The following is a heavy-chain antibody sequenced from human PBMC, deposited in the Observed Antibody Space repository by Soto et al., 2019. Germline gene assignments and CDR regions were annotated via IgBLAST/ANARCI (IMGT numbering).Heavy chain of an antibody. CDR2: IIADNGNT. CDR1: GYTFTSYA. Sequence: QVPLVQSGAEEKKPGASVKVSCKASGYTFTSYAIHWVRQAPGQRLEWMGWIIADNGNTKYSQKFQGRVTITRDVSANTASLELISLRSEDTAVYYCARGSGSFFPYFNYWSQGTLVTVSS. V-gene: IGHV1-3*05. D-gene: IGHD1-26*01. J-gene: IGHJ4*02. CDR3: ARGSGSFFPYFNY.